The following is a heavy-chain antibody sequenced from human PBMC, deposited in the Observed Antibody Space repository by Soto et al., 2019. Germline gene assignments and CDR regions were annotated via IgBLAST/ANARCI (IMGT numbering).Heavy chain of an antibody. CDR2: IFSNDEK. Sequence: QVTVKESGPVLVKPTETLTLTCTVSGFSLSNAGLGVSWIRQPPGKALEWLAHIFSNDEKSYSTSLKSRLTISKDTSKSQVVLTMTIMDPVDTATYYCAPTYSTSWYFFDPWGQGTLVTVSS. CDR1: GFSLSNAGLG. CDR3: APTYSTSWYFFDP. D-gene: IGHD6-13*01. J-gene: IGHJ5*02. V-gene: IGHV2-26*01.